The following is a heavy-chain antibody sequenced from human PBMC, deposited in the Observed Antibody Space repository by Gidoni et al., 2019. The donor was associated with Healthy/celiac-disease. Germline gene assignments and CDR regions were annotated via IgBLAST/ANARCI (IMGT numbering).Heavy chain of an antibody. CDR3: AREDSSGWYGGGGEGFDY. Sequence: QVQLVQSGSELKNPWASVKVSCKASGYTFTSYAMNWVRQAPGQGLEWMGWINTNTGNPTYAQGFTGRFVFSLDTSVSTAYLQICSLKAEDTAVYYCAREDSSGWYGGGGEGFDYWGQGTLVTVSS. J-gene: IGHJ4*02. CDR1: GYTFTSYA. CDR2: INTNTGNP. D-gene: IGHD6-19*01. V-gene: IGHV7-4-1*01.